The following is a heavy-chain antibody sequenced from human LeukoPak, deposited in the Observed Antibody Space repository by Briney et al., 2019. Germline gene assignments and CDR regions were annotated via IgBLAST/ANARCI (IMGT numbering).Heavy chain of an antibody. D-gene: IGHD3-9*01. CDR2: ISGSDGST. Sequence: GGSLRLSCAASGFIFSSSAMNWVRQAPGKGLEWVSVISGSDGSTFYADSVKGRFTISRDNSKNTLYLQMNSLRVEDTAIYYCAKGLTNLGDDWGQGTLVTVSS. V-gene: IGHV3-23*01. CDR3: AKGLTNLGDD. CDR1: GFIFSSSA. J-gene: IGHJ4*02.